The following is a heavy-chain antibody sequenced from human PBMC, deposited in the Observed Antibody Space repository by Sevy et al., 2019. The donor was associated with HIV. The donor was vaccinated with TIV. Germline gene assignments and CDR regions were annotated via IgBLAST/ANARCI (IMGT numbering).Heavy chain of an antibody. J-gene: IGHJ4*02. V-gene: IGHV3-23*01. D-gene: IGHD2-8*01. Sequence: GSLRLSCAASGFTFSKYSMSWVRQPPGKGPGWVSTLSFGCGEINYADSVKGRFTISRDNSKSSVYLQMNNLRPEDTAVYYCAREGCTKPHDYWGQGTLVTVSS. CDR2: LSFGCGEI. CDR3: AREGCTKPHDY. CDR1: GFTFSKYS.